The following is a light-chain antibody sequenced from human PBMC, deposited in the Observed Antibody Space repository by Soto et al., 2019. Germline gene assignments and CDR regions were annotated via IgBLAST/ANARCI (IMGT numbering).Light chain of an antibody. V-gene: IGLV1-40*01. CDR2: GNI. CDR1: SSNIGAGYD. J-gene: IGLJ1*01. Sequence: QSVLTQPPSVSGAPGQRVSISCTGSSSNIGAGYDVHWYQQLPGTAPKLLIYGNINRPSGVPDRFSGSKSDTSASLAITGLQTEDEADYYCQSYDSSLSGYVFGTGTKVTVL. CDR3: QSYDSSLSGYV.